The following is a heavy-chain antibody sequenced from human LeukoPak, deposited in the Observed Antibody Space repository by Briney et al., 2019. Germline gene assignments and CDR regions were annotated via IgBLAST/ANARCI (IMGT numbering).Heavy chain of an antibody. V-gene: IGHV3-7*04. CDR3: ARGGTVTTLDWYFDL. D-gene: IGHD4-17*01. CDR1: GFTFSSYW. J-gene: IGHJ2*01. CDR2: IKQDGSEK. Sequence: GGSLRLSCAASGFTFSSYWMSWVRQAPGKGLEWVANIKQDGSEKDYVDSVKGRFTISRDNAKNSLYLQMNSLRAEDTAVYYCARGGTVTTLDWYFDLWGRGTLVTVSS.